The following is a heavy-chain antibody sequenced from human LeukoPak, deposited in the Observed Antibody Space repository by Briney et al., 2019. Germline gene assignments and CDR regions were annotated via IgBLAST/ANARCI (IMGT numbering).Heavy chain of an antibody. J-gene: IGHJ3*02. CDR2: IRYDGSNK. V-gene: IGHV3-30*02. D-gene: IGHD2-2*01. CDR3: AKARGEEGTSLVSAFDI. Sequence: PGGSLRLSCAASGFTFSSYGMHWVRQAPGKGLEWVAFIRYDGSNKYYADSVKGRFTISRDNSKNTLYLQMNSLRAEDTAVYYCAKARGEEGTSLVSAFDIWGQGTMVTVSS. CDR1: GFTFSSYG.